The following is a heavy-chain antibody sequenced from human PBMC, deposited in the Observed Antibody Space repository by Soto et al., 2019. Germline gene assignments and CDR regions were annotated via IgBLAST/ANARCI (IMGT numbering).Heavy chain of an antibody. CDR1: GFTFSSYS. D-gene: IGHD2-15*01. J-gene: IGHJ5*02. CDR2: ISSSSSYI. CDR3: ARSYVGYCSGGSCAGYNWFDP. V-gene: IGHV3-21*01. Sequence: LRLSCAASGFTFSSYSMNWVRQAPGKGLEWVSSISSSSSYIYYADSVKGRFTTSRDNAKNSLYLQMNSLRAEDTAVYYCARSYVGYCSGGSCAGYNWFDPWGQGTLVTVSS.